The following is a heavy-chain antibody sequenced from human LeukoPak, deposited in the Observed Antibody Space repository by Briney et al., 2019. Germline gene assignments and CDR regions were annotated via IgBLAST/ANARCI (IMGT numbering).Heavy chain of an antibody. J-gene: IGHJ4*02. CDR3: ARDLYDYVWGSYRYVDY. CDR2: IYSGGSI. CDR1: GFTVSSNY. D-gene: IGHD3-16*02. Sequence: GGSLRLSCAASGFTVSSNYMSWVRQAPGKGLEWVSVIYSGGSIYYADSVKGRFTISRDNSKNTLYLQMNSLRAEDTAVYYCARDLYDYVWGSYRYVDYWGQGTLVAVSS. V-gene: IGHV3-66*01.